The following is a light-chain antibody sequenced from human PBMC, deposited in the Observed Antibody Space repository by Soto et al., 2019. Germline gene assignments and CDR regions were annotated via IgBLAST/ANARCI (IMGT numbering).Light chain of an antibody. V-gene: IGLV2-8*01. J-gene: IGLJ2*01. Sequence: QSALTQPPSASGSPGQSVTISCTGTSSDVGGYNYVSWYQQHPGKAPKVIIYEVSKGPSGVPDRFSGSKSGNTASLTVSGLQAEDEADYYCSSYAGSNGVVFGGGTQLTVL. CDR3: SSYAGSNGVV. CDR1: SSDVGGYNY. CDR2: EVS.